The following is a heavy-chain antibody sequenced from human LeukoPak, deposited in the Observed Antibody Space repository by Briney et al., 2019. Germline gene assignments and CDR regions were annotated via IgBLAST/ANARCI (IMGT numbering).Heavy chain of an antibody. D-gene: IGHD6-13*01. V-gene: IGHV3-7*01. CDR2: IKQDGSER. Sequence: GGSLRLSCATSGFTFSDYWMHWVRQAPGRGLEWVTNIKQDGSERYYVDSVKGRFTITRDNAKNSLSLQMNSLRAEDTAVYYCVRAIAAAASYWGQGTLVTVSS. CDR3: VRAIAAAASY. J-gene: IGHJ4*02. CDR1: GFTFSDYW.